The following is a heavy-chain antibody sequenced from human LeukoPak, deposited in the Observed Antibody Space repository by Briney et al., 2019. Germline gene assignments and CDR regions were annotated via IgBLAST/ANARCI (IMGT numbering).Heavy chain of an antibody. V-gene: IGHV3-74*01. CDR1: GFTFSSFW. J-gene: IGHJ5*02. CDR3: AKDSHDDYDYTWWFDP. CDR2: INSDGKST. Sequence: GGSLRLSCAASGFTFSSFWMHWVRQVPGKGLVWVSYINSDGKSTAYADSVKGRFTISRDNSKNTLYLQMNSLRAEDTAVYYCAKDSHDDYDYTWWFDPWGQGTLVTVSS. D-gene: IGHD3-16*01.